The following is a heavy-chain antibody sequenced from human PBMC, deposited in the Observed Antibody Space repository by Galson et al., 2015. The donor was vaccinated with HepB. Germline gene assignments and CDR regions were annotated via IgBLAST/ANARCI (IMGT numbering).Heavy chain of an antibody. D-gene: IGHD6-13*01. Sequence: ETLSLTCAVYGGSFSGYYWSWIRQPPGKGLEWIGEINHSGSTNYNPSLKSRVTISVDTSKNQFSLKLSSVTAADTAVYYCARGESAVPSGKSIAAANQTAKAPYYFDYWGQGTLVTVSS. CDR1: GGSFSGYY. CDR3: ARGESAVPSGKSIAAANQTAKAPYYFDY. J-gene: IGHJ4*02. V-gene: IGHV4-34*01. CDR2: INHSGST.